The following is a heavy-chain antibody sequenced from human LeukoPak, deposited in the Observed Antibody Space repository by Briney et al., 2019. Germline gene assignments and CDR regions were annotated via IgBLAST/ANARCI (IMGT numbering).Heavy chain of an antibody. Sequence: SETLSLTCTVSGGSVSSGSYYWSWIRQPPGKGLEWIGYIYYGGSTNYNPSLKSRVTISVDTSKNQFSLKLSSVTAADTAVYYCARDDTYGWFDPWGQGTLVTVSS. V-gene: IGHV4-61*01. CDR3: ARDDTYGWFDP. J-gene: IGHJ5*02. CDR2: IYYGGST. CDR1: GGSVSSGSYY. D-gene: IGHD5-18*01.